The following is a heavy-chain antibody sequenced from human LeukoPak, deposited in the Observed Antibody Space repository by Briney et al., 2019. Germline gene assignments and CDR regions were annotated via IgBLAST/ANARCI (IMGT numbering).Heavy chain of an antibody. CDR3: AKNQVGATNRFDY. V-gene: IGHV3-23*01. Sequence: GGSLRLSCAASGFTLSSYAMSWARQAPGKGLEWVSAISGSGGSTYYADSVKGRFIISRDNSKNTLYLQMNSLRAEDTAVYYCAKNQVGATNRFDYWGQGTLVTVSS. D-gene: IGHD1-26*01. CDR1: GFTLSSYA. CDR2: ISGSGGST. J-gene: IGHJ4*02.